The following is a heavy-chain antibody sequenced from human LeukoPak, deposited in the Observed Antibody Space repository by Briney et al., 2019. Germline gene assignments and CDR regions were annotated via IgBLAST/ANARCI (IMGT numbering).Heavy chain of an antibody. Sequence: GGCLRLSCAASGFTFSSYEINWVRQAPGKGLEWVSYISSSGSTIYYAGSVNGRFTVSRDNANNSLYLQMNSLRAEDTAVYYCERVRAYYDSTDDYRGQGTLVTVSS. CDR1: GFTFSSYE. J-gene: IGHJ4*02. CDR3: ERVRAYYDSTDDY. CDR2: ISSSGSTI. V-gene: IGHV3-48*03. D-gene: IGHD3-22*01.